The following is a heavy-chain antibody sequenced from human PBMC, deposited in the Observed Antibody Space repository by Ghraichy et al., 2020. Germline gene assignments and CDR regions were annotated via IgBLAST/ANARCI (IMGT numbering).Heavy chain of an antibody. D-gene: IGHD3-22*01. CDR3: AKTGRYYYDSSGYTNDYYFDY. CDR2: ISGSGGST. Sequence: GGSLRLSCAASGFTFSSYAMSWVRQAPGKGLEWVSAISGSGGSTYYADSVKGRFTISRDNSKNTLYLQMNSLRAEDTAVYYCAKTGRYYYDSSGYTNDYYFDYWGQGTLVTVSS. CDR1: GFTFSSYA. J-gene: IGHJ4*02. V-gene: IGHV3-23*01.